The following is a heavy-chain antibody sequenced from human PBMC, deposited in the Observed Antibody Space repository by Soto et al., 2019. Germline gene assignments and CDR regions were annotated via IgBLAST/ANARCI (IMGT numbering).Heavy chain of an antibody. J-gene: IGHJ6*02. D-gene: IGHD2-15*01. CDR3: ARDKLFVVVVAATNYYSYGMDV. Sequence: SETLSLTCAVSGGSISSSNWWSWVRQPPGKGLEWIGEIYHSGSTNYNPSLKSRVTISVDKSKNQFSLKLSSVTAEDTAVYYCARDKLFVVVVAATNYYSYGMDVWGQGTTVTVSS. CDR2: IYHSGST. V-gene: IGHV4-4*02. CDR1: GGSISSSNW.